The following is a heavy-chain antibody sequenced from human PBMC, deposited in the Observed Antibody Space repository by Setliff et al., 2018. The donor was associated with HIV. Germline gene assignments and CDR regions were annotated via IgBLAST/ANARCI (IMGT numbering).Heavy chain of an antibody. CDR3: ARYLGGNEFDV. V-gene: IGHV1-18*01. Sequence: ASVKVSCKASGYSLPSYGFSWVRQAPGQGLEWVGWISTHNGDTSYAQKVQGRVTMTTYTLTMTTYMELTGLRSDDTAVYYCARYLGGNEFDVWGQGTKVTVSS. CDR2: ISTHNGDT. J-gene: IGHJ3*01. CDR1: GYSLPSYG. D-gene: IGHD3-10*01.